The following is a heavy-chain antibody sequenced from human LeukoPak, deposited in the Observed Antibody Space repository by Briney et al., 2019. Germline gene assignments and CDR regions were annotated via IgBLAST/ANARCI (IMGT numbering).Heavy chain of an antibody. CDR1: GYSISSGYY. CDR3: ARHGFGWAY. V-gene: IGHV4-38-2*01. D-gene: IGHD3-3*01. CDR2: IYHSGST. J-gene: IGHJ4*02. Sequence: SGTLSLTCAVSGYSISSGYYWGWIRQPPGKGLEWIGSIYHSGSTYYNPSLKSRVTISVDTSKNQFSLKLSSVTAADTAVYYCARHGFGWAYWGQGTLVTVSS.